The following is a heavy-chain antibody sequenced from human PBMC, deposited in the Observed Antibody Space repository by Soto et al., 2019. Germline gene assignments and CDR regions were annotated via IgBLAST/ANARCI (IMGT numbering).Heavy chain of an antibody. V-gene: IGHV3-30-3*01. Sequence: PGGSLRLSCAASGFTFIPYTMHWVRQTPGKGLEWVAVISYDGSDKSYADSVRGRFTISRDDSKNTLFLQMNSLRAEDTALYYCARGGGFCGADCYKGGIDYWGQGALVTVSS. CDR1: GFTFIPYT. D-gene: IGHD2-21*02. J-gene: IGHJ4*02. CDR2: ISYDGSDK. CDR3: ARGGGFCGADCYKGGIDY.